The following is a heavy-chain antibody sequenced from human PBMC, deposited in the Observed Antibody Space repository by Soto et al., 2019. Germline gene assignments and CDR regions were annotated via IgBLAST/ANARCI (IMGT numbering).Heavy chain of an antibody. CDR2: IYWDDDK. V-gene: IGHV2-5*02. CDR1: GFSLSTSGVG. Sequence: QITLKESGPTLVKPTQTLTLTCTFSGFSLSTSGVGVGWIRQPPGKALEWLALIYWDDDKRYSPSLKSRLTITKDTSKNQVVLTMTNMDPVDTATYYCAHITSITGTTGLWYFDLWGRGTLVTVSS. CDR3: AHITSITGTTGLWYFDL. J-gene: IGHJ2*01. D-gene: IGHD1-7*01.